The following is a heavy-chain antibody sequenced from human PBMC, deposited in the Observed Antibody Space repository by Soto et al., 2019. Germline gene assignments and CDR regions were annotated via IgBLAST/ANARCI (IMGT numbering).Heavy chain of an antibody. CDR3: AEGGFYDGFDY. J-gene: IGHJ4*02. V-gene: IGHV3-23*01. Sequence: GGSLRLSCAASGFTFNNFPMSWVRQAPGKGLEWVSSITKNSDRTFYAASVRGRFTISRDNSRNAVFLQLNSLREEDTALYYCAEGGFYDGFDYWGQGTLVTVSS. D-gene: IGHD5-12*01. CDR1: GFTFNNFP. CDR2: ITKNSDRT.